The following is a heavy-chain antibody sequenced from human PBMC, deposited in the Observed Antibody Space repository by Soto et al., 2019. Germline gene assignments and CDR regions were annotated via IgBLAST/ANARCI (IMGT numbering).Heavy chain of an antibody. CDR1: GGSISSYH. V-gene: IGHV4-59*01. CDR2: IYYSGST. CDR3: ARARNWNYYYYGLDV. J-gene: IGHJ6*02. Sequence: QVQLQESGPGLVKPSETLSLTCTVSGGSISSYHWNWIRQPPGKGLEWIGYIYYSGSTDYNPSLKSRVIMSVDTSKNQFSLKLSSVTAADTAVYYCARARNWNYYYYGLDVWGQGTTVTVSS. D-gene: IGHD1-20*01.